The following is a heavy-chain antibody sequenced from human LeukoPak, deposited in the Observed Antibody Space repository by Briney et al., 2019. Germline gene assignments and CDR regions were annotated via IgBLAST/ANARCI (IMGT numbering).Heavy chain of an antibody. CDR3: ARVSKQLAFDY. CDR1: GFTFSSYS. V-gene: IGHV3-21*01. Sequence: GGSLRLSCAASGFTFSSYSMNWVRQAPGKGLEWVSSISSSSNYIYYAASVKGRFTISRDNAKNSLYLQMNSLRAEDTAVYYCARVSKQLAFDYWGQGTLVTVSS. J-gene: IGHJ4*02. CDR2: ISSSSNYI. D-gene: IGHD6-13*01.